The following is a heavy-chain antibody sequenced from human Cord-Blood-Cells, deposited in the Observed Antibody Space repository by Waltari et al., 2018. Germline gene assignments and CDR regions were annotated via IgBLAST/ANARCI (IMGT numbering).Heavy chain of an antibody. J-gene: IGHJ5*02. Sequence: QVQLVQSGAEVKKPGASVKVSCKASGYTCTAYYLHWVRQAPGQGLEWMGRINPTSGGTNYAQKFQGRVNMTRDTSISTAYMELSRLRSDDTAVYYCAFTVAGRDWFDPWGQGTLVTVSS. V-gene: IGHV1-2*06. D-gene: IGHD6-19*01. CDR2: INPTSGGT. CDR1: GYTCTAYY. CDR3: AFTVAGRDWFDP.